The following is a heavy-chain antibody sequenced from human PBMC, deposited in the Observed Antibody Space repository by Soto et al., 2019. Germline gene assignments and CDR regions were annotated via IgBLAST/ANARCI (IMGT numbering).Heavy chain of an antibody. J-gene: IGHJ5*02. CDR1: GYTFTSYA. Sequence: EASVKVSCKASGYTFTSYAMHWVRQAPGQRLEWMGWINAGNGSTKYSQRFQGRVTMTTDTSTSTAYMELRSLRSDDTAVYYCARESAVAALDPWGQGTLVTVSS. D-gene: IGHD6-19*01. CDR3: ARESAVAALDP. V-gene: IGHV1-3*01. CDR2: INAGNGST.